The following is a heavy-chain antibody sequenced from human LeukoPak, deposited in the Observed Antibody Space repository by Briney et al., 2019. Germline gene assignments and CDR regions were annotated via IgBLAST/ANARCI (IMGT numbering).Heavy chain of an antibody. CDR2: SSGTGGGT. CDR1: GFPLSNYA. Sequence: GGSLRLSCAASGFPLSNYAMCWVRRAPGKGLEWVSCSSGTGGGTFYADSVKGRFTISRDNYKNTLYLQMNSLRAEDTAIYFCAKRTPYGYFDYWGQGTLVTVSS. CDR3: AKRTPYGYFDY. J-gene: IGHJ4*02. D-gene: IGHD3-10*01. V-gene: IGHV3-23*01.